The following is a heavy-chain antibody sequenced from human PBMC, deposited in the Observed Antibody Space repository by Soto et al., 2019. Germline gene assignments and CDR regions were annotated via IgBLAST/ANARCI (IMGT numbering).Heavy chain of an antibody. V-gene: IGHV5-51*03. CDR1: GYSFTIYR. CDR2: IYPGDSDT. J-gene: IGHJ6*02. D-gene: IGHD3-16*01. Sequence: EVQLVQSGAEVKKPGESLKISCKGSGYSFTIYRIGWVRQMPGKGLEWMGIIYPGDSDTRYSPSFQGQVTISADKSISTAYLQWSSLKASDTAMYHCARRGRVIGGYYYAMDVWGQGTTVTISS. CDR3: ARRGRVIGGYYYAMDV.